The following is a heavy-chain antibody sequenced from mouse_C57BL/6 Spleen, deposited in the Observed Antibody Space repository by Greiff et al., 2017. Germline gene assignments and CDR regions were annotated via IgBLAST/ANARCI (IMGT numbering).Heavy chain of an antibody. CDR1: GYTFTNYW. CDR3: ARGRSYGYFDY. CDR2: IYPGGGYT. V-gene: IGHV1-63*01. D-gene: IGHD1-1*01. J-gene: IGHJ2*01. Sequence: VQLQQSGAELVRPGTSVKMSCKASGYTFTNYWIGWAKQRPGHGLEWIGDIYPGGGYTKYNEKLKGKATLTADKSSSTAYMQFSSLTSEDSAIDYCARGRSYGYFDYWGQGTTLTVSS.